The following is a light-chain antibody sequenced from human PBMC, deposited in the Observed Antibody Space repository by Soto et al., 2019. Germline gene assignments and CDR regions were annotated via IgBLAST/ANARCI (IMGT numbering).Light chain of an antibody. CDR1: QSFSNNY. CDR3: QQYGSSGT. V-gene: IGKV3-20*01. J-gene: IGKJ1*01. CDR2: GAS. Sequence: EIVFTQSPGTLSLSPGERATLSCRASQSFSNNYLAWYQQKPGQAPRLLIYGASNRATGIPDRFSGSGSGTDFTLTISRLEPDDFAVYYCQQYGSSGTFGQGTQVDIK.